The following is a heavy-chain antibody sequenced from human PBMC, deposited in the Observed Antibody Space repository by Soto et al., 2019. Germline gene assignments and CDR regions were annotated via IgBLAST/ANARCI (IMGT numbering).Heavy chain of an antibody. J-gene: IGHJ3*02. CDR2: IIPIFGSP. D-gene: IGHD5-12*01. CDR3: PTPGYMRGWHGAI. Sequence: QVQLVQSGAEVKMPGSSVKVSCKASGGAFSSYAISWVRQAPGQGLEWMGGIIPIFGSPNYAQAFQGRVTVNADKSTSTAYRELRSLRSEDTAMYYCPTPGYMRGWHGAIWGQGTMVTVSS. CDR1: GGAFSSYA. V-gene: IGHV1-69*14.